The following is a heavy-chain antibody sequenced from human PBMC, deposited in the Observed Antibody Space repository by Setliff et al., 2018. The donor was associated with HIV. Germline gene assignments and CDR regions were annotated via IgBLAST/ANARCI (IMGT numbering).Heavy chain of an antibody. Sequence: ASVKVSCKASGGTFSSYAISWVRQAPGQGLQWMGGIIPIFGTANYAQKFQGGVTITADESTSTAYMELSSLRSEDTAVYYCARDIGYCSSTSCYHAFDIWGQGTMVTV. CDR1: GGTFSSYA. D-gene: IGHD2-2*01. CDR2: IIPIFGTA. CDR3: ARDIGYCSSTSCYHAFDI. J-gene: IGHJ3*02. V-gene: IGHV1-69*13.